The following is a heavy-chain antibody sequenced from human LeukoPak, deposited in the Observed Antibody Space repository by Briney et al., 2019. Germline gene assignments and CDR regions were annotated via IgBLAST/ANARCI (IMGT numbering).Heavy chain of an antibody. D-gene: IGHD3-10*01. CDR3: ATDPGHSGMDY. CDR2: INPQSGGT. V-gene: IGHV1-2*02. CDR1: GFHFFAYY. J-gene: IGHJ4*02. Sequence: ASVKVSCKTSGFHFFAYYIQWVRQAPGQGLERMGWINPQSGGTTYSQKFQDRVSLTSDASIRTAYMELRRLTSDDTAVYYCATDPGHSGMDYWGLGSLLTASS.